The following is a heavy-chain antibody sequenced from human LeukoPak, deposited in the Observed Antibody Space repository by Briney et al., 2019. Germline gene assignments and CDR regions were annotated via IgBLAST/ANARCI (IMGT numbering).Heavy chain of an antibody. CDR1: GGSFSGYY. CDR2: INHSGST. CDR3: ARGRSLVGATWGHFDY. J-gene: IGHJ4*02. V-gene: IGHV4-34*01. D-gene: IGHD1-26*01. Sequence: SETLSLTCAVYGGSFSGYYWSWIRQPPGKGLEWIGEINHSGSTNYNPSLKSRVTISVDTSKNQFSLKLSSVTAADTAVYYCARGRSLVGATWGHFDYWGQGTPVTVSS.